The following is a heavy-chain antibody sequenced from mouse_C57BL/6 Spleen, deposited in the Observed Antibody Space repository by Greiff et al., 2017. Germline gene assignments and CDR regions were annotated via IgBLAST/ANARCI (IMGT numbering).Heavy chain of an antibody. CDR1: GYTFTSYW. CDR3: ARNDYDYDVDYFGY. V-gene: IGHV1-64*01. J-gene: IGHJ2*01. CDR2: IHPNSGST. Sequence: QVQLQQPGAELVKPGASVKLSCKASGYTFTSYWMHWVKQRPGQGLEWIGMIHPNSGSTNYNEKFKSKATLTVAKSSSTAYMQLSSLTSEDSAVYYSARNDYDYDVDYFGYWGQGTTLTVSS. D-gene: IGHD2-4*01.